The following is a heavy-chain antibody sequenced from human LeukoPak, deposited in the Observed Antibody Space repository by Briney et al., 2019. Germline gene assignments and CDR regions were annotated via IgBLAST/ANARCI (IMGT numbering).Heavy chain of an antibody. CDR3: ARDRELVVPAADDAFDI. Sequence: ASVKVSCKASGYTFTGYYIHWVRQAPGQGLEWMGWINPNSGDTNYAQKFQGWVIMTRDTSISTAYMELSRLRSDDTAVYYCARDRELVVPAADDAFDIWGQGTMVTVSS. CDR1: GYTFTGYY. J-gene: IGHJ3*02. CDR2: INPNSGDT. V-gene: IGHV1-2*04. D-gene: IGHD2-2*01.